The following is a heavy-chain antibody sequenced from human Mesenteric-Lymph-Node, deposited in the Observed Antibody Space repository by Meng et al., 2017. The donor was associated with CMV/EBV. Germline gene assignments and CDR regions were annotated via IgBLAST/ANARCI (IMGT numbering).Heavy chain of an antibody. Sequence: ASVKVSCKASGYTFTGYYMHWVRQAPGQGLEWMGWINPNSGGTNYAQKFQGRVTMTRDTSISTAYMDLSRLRSDDTAVYYCAVGYCSSISCYFGMDVWGQGTTVTVSS. J-gene: IGHJ6*02. CDR2: INPNSGGT. D-gene: IGHD2-2*01. CDR1: GYTFTGYY. CDR3: AVGYCSSISCYFGMDV. V-gene: IGHV1-2*02.